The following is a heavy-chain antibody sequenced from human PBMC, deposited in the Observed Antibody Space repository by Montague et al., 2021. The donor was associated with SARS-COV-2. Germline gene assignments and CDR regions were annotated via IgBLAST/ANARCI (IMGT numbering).Heavy chain of an antibody. CDR1: GGSISSSSYY. Sequence: SETLSLTCTVSGGSISSSSYYWGWIRQPPGKGLEWIGSIYYSGSTNYXXXLKSRVTISVDTSKNQFSLKLSSVTAADTAVYYCARGSGWMGNAFDIWGQGTMVTVSS. CDR2: IYYSGST. CDR3: ARGSGWMGNAFDI. V-gene: IGHV4-39*07. J-gene: IGHJ3*02. D-gene: IGHD6-19*01.